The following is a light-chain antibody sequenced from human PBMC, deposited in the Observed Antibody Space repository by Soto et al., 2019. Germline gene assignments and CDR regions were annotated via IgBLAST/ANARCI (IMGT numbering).Light chain of an antibody. CDR3: QQYHGPSYT. CDR2: ATS. V-gene: IGKV3-20*01. CDR1: QSISSSY. Sequence: EIVLTQSPGTLSLSPGERATLSCRASQSISSSYLAWYQQKPGQAPRLLIYATSSRATGIPDRVSGSGSGTDFTVTIISLEPEDFGVFYCQQYHGPSYTFGQGTKLEIK. J-gene: IGKJ2*01.